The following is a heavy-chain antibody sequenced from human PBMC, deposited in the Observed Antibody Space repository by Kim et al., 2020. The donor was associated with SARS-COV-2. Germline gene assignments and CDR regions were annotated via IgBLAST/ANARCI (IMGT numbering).Heavy chain of an antibody. V-gene: IGHV1-18*01. J-gene: IGHJ4*02. CDR2: ISAYNGNT. CDR1: GYTFTSYG. Sequence: ASVKVSCKASGYTFTSYGISWVRQAPGQGLEWMGWISAYNGNTNYAQKLQGRVTMTTDTSTSTAYMELRSLRSDDTAVYYCARVYCGGDCYSYYFDYWGQGALFTVSS. CDR3: ARVYCGGDCYSYYFDY. D-gene: IGHD2-21*02.